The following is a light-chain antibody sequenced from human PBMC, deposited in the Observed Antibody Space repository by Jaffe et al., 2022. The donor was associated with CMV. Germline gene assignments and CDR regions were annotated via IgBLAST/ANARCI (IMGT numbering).Light chain of an antibody. CDR3: QHYGGSPPNT. J-gene: IGKJ3*01. Sequence: EIVLTQSPGTLSLSPGERATLSCRASETVSSNNLAWYQQRPGQPVRLLISTTSSRATGIPDRFSGSGSGTDFTLTISRLEPEDFAVYFCQHYGGSPPNTFGPGTKVEIK. V-gene: IGKV3-20*01. CDR1: ETVSSNN. CDR2: TTS.